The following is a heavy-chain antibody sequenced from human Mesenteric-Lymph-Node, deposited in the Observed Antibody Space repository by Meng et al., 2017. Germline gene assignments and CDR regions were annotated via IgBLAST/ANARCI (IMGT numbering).Heavy chain of an antibody. Sequence: SVKVSCKASGGTFSSYAISWVRQAPGQGLEWMGGIIPIFGTANYAQKFQGRVTITADESTSTAYMELSSLRSEDTAVYYCAYSYYYDSSGYYYATEYFQHWGQGTLVTVSS. D-gene: IGHD3-22*01. CDR3: AYSYYYDSSGYYYATEYFQH. CDR2: IIPIFGTA. V-gene: IGHV1-69*13. CDR1: GGTFSSYA. J-gene: IGHJ1*01.